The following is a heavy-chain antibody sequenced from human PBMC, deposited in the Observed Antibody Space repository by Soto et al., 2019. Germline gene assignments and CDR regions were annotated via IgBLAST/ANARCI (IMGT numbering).Heavy chain of an antibody. V-gene: IGHV4-61*01. CDR2: IYYSGST. Sequence: QVQLQESGPGLVKPSETLSLTCTVSGGSVSSGSYYWSWIRQPPGKGLKWIGYIYYSGSTNYNPSLKSRVTISVDTSKNQFSLKLSSVTAADTAVYYCARDNYDFWSGYYPGGMDVWGQGTTVTVSS. J-gene: IGHJ6*02. CDR1: GGSVSSGSYY. CDR3: ARDNYDFWSGYYPGGMDV. D-gene: IGHD3-3*01.